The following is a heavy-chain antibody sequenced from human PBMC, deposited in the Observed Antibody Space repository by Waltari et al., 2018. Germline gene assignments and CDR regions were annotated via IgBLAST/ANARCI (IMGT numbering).Heavy chain of an antibody. CDR3: ALTRSYGMDV. CDR1: GFTFSSYA. CDR2: IIPIFGTA. V-gene: IGHV1-69*01. Sequence: VQLLESGGGLVQPGGSLRLSCAASGFTFSSYAMSWVRQAPGQGLEWMGGIIPIFGTANYAQKFQGRVTITADESTSTAYMELSSLRSEDTAVYYCALTRSYGMDVWGQGTTVTVSS. D-gene: IGHD1-20*01. J-gene: IGHJ6*02.